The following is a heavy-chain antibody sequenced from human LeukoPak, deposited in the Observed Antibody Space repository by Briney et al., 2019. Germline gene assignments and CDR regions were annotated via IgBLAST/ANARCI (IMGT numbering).Heavy chain of an antibody. D-gene: IGHD3-22*01. CDR1: GFTFSSYE. V-gene: IGHV3-48*03. Sequence: GGSLRLSCAASGFTFSSYEMNWVRQAPGKGREWVSYISSSGSTIYYADSVKGRFTISRDNAKNSLYLQMNSLRAEDTAVYYCAMYYYDSSGYPGAFDIWGQGTMVTVSS. CDR2: ISSSGSTI. J-gene: IGHJ3*02. CDR3: AMYYYDSSGYPGAFDI.